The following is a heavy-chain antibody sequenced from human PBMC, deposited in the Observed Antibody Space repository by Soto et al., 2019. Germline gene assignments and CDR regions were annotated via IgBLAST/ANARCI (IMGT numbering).Heavy chain of an antibody. J-gene: IGHJ4*02. D-gene: IGHD2-15*01. CDR3: ARLQGYCSGGSCYSPDY. CDR1: GGSISSSSYY. CDR2: IYYSGST. V-gene: IGHV4-39*01. Sequence: QLQLQESGPGLVKPSETLSLTCTVSGGSISSSSYYWGWIRQPPGKGLEWIGSIYYSGSTYYNPCLKSRVTISVDTSKNQFSLKLSSVTAADTAVYYCARLQGYCSGGSCYSPDYWGQGTLVTVSS.